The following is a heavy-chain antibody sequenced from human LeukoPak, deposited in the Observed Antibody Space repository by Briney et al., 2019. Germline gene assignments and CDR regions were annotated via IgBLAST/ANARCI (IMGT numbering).Heavy chain of an antibody. CDR1: GFTFSSHW. D-gene: IGHD3-22*01. Sequence: GGSLRLSCAASGFTFSSHWMSWVRQAPGKGLEWVANINQDGTSEKYVDSVKGRFTVSRDNSKNTLYLQMNSLRAEDTAVYYCAKDRPYYDGSGSDAFDIWGQGTMVTVSS. V-gene: IGHV3-7*03. CDR2: INQDGTSE. J-gene: IGHJ3*02. CDR3: AKDRPYYDGSGSDAFDI.